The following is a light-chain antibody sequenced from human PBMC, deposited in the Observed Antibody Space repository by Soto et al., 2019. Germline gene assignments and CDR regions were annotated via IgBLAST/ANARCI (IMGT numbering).Light chain of an antibody. Sequence: DIQLTQSPSFLSASVGDRVTITCRASQGISSYLAWYQQKPGKAPKLLIYAASTLQSGVPSRFSGSGSGTEFTLKISSLQPEDFAASYCKQLNSYQLTFGGGTKVEIK. CDR2: AAS. J-gene: IGKJ4*01. CDR3: KQLNSYQLT. V-gene: IGKV1-9*01. CDR1: QGISSY.